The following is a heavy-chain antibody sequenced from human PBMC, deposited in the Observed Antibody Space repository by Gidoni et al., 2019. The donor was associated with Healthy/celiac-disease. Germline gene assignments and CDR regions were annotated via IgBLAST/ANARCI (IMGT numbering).Heavy chain of an antibody. CDR2: IYYSGST. V-gene: IGHV4-39*01. Sequence: GWIRQPPGKGLEWIGSIYYSGSTYYNPSLKSRVTISVDMSKNHFSLKLSSVTAADTAAYYCARHIGLGATLWGQGTLVTVSS. J-gene: IGHJ4*02. D-gene: IGHD1-26*01. CDR3: ARHIGLGATL.